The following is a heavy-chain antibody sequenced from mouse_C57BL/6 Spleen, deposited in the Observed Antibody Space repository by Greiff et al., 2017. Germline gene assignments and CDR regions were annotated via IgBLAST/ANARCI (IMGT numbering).Heavy chain of an antibody. J-gene: IGHJ2*01. CDR2: ISSGGDYI. D-gene: IGHD1-3*01. Sequence: EVKLMESGEGLVKPGGSLKLSCAASGFTFSSYAMSWVRQTPEKRLEWVAYISSGGDYIYYADTVKGRFTISRDNARNTLYLQMSSLKSEDTAMYYCTRGEVGFEGDYFDYWGQGTTLTVSS. CDR3: TRGEVGFEGDYFDY. V-gene: IGHV5-9-1*02. CDR1: GFTFSSYA.